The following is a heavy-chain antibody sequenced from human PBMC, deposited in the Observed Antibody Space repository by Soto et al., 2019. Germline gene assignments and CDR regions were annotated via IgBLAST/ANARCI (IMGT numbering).Heavy chain of an antibody. CDR1: GGSISSGGYY. CDR2: IYYSGST. J-gene: IGHJ4*02. D-gene: IGHD2-2*01. CDR3: ARELQDTVVLLATQPVYYFDY. Sequence: SETLSLTCTVSGGSISSGGYYWSWIRQHPGKGLEWIGYIYYSGSTYYNPSLKSRVTISVDTSKNQFSLKLSSVTAADTAVYYCARELQDTVVLLATQPVYYFDYWGQGTLVTVSS. V-gene: IGHV4-31*02.